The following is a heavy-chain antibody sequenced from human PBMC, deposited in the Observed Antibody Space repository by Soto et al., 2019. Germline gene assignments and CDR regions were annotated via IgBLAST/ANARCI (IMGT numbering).Heavy chain of an antibody. CDR3: ARSSTSAIYFDY. J-gene: IGHJ4*02. CDR2: IYYSGST. V-gene: IGHV4-31*03. Sequence: QLQLQESGPGLVKPSQTLSLTCTVSGGSISSGGYYWSWIRQHPGKGLEWIGYIYYSGSTYYNPSLKSRVTISVETSKNQFSLKLSSVTAADTAVYYCARSSTSAIYFDYWGQGTLVTVSS. D-gene: IGHD2-2*01. CDR1: GGSISSGGYY.